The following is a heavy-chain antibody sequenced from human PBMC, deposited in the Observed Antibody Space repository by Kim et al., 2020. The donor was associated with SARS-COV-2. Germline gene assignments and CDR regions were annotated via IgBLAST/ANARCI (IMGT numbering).Heavy chain of an antibody. V-gene: IGHV4-34*01. D-gene: IGHD1-26*01. CDR3: ARDGERVGAGGLGWFDP. Sequence: SETLSLTCAVYGGSFSGYYWSWIRQPPGKGLEWIGEINHSGSTNYNPSLKSRVTISVDTSKNQFSLKLSSVTAADTAVYYCARDGERVGAGGLGWFDPWGQGTLVTVSS. CDR2: INHSGST. CDR1: GGSFSGYY. J-gene: IGHJ5*02.